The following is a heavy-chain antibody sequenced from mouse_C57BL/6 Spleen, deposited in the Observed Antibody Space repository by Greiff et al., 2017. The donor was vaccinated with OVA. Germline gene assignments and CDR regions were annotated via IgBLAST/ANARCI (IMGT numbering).Heavy chain of an antibody. V-gene: IGHV1-80*01. CDR2: IYPGDGDT. CDR3: ARDDYERGAWFAY. CDR1: GYAFSSYW. D-gene: IGHD2-4*01. Sequence: QVHVKQSGAELVKPGASVKISCKASGYAFSSYWMNWVKQRPGKGLEWIGQIYPGDGDTNYNGKFKGKATLTADKSSSTAYMQLSSLTSEDSAVYFCARDDYERGAWFAYWGQGTLVTVSA. J-gene: IGHJ3*01.